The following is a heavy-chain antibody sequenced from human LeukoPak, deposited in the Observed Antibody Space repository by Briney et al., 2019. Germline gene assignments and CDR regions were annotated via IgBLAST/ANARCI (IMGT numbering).Heavy chain of an antibody. Sequence: SETLSLTCTVSGGSISSYYWSWIRQPPGKGLEWIGYIYYSGSTNYNPSLKSRVTISVDTSKNQFSLKLSSVTAADTAVYYCARLQYYYDSSAYYLHAFDIWGQGTMVTVSS. V-gene: IGHV4-59*08. CDR1: GGSISSYY. CDR2: IYYSGST. D-gene: IGHD3-22*01. CDR3: ARLQYYYDSSAYYLHAFDI. J-gene: IGHJ3*02.